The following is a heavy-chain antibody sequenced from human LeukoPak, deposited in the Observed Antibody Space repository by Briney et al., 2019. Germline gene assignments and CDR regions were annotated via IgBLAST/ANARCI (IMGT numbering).Heavy chain of an antibody. CDR1: GYTFTGYY. V-gene: IGHV1-2*02. D-gene: IGHD3-22*01. J-gene: IGHJ4*02. CDR2: INPNSGGT. Sequence: ASVKVSCRASGYTFTGYYMHWVRQAPGQGLEWMGWINPNSGGTNYAQKFQGRVTMTRDTSISTAYMELSRLRSDDTAVYYCARDFDYYASSGYYCTYFDYWRQGTLVTVSS. CDR3: ARDFDYYASSGYYCTYFDY.